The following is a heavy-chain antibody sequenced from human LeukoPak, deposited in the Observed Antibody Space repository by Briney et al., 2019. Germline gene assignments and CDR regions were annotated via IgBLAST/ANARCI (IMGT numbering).Heavy chain of an antibody. V-gene: IGHV1-2*02. D-gene: IGHD4-17*01. CDR2: INTKSRAT. J-gene: IGHJ4*02. CDR1: GHTFTDYY. CDR3: ARVGEGYGELSY. Sequence: GASVKVSCEASGHTFTDYYIHWVRQAPGQGLEWMGWINTKSRATNYAQKFQGRVTMTKDTSINTVYMEMRSLTSDDTAIYYCARVGEGYGELSYWGQGTLVTVSS.